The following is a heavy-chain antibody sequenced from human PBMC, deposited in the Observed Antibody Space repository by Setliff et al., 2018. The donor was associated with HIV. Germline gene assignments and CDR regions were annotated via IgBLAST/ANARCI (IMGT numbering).Heavy chain of an antibody. J-gene: IGHJ4*02. V-gene: IGHV4-39*07. D-gene: IGHD3-10*01. CDR3: VREGVRRGLGSGSFRYRAYYFDQ. CDR2: VYYTGST. Sequence: NPSETLSLTCTVSGGSISTATFYWNWIRQPPGKALEWLGIVYYTGSTNYNPSLKSRVAISVDTSKNQFSLNLRSVTAADTAVYYCVREGVRRGLGSGSFRYRAYYFDQWGQGTLVTVSS. CDR1: GGSISTATFY.